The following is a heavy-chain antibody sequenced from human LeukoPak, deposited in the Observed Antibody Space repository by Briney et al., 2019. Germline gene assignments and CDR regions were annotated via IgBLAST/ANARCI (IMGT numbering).Heavy chain of an antibody. J-gene: IGHJ4*02. D-gene: IGHD4-17*01. CDR3: ASGDYPDY. V-gene: IGHV3-23*01. CDR2: ISGSGGST. CDR1: GFTFSSYS. Sequence: PGGSLRLSYAASGFTFSSYSISWVRQAPGKGLEWHSSISGSGGSTYYADSVNGRFTISRDNTKNSLYLQMNSLRAEDTAVYYCASGDYPDYWGQGTLVTVSS.